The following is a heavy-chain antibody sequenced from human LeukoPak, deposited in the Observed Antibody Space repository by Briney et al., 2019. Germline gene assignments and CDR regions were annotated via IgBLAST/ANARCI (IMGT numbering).Heavy chain of an antibody. D-gene: IGHD1-1*01. V-gene: IGHV1-2*02. Sequence: AAVKVSCKASGGTFSSYAISWVRQAPGQGLEWMGRINPNSGGTNYAQKFQDRVTMTRDTSISTAYMELSTLRSDDTAVYYCARALCNWNDVGNDYWGQGTLVTVSS. CDR1: GGTFSSYA. CDR3: ARALCNWNDVGNDY. J-gene: IGHJ4*02. CDR2: INPNSGGT.